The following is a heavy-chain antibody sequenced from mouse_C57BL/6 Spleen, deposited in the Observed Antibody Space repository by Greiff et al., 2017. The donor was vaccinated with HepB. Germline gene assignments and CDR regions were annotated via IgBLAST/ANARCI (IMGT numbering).Heavy chain of an antibody. Sequence: VQLQQSGPELVKPGASVKISCKASGYTFTDYYMNWVKQSHGKSLEWIGDINPNNGGTSYNQKFKGKATLTVDKSSSTAYMELRSLTSEDSAVYYCARSRGLLDYWGQGTTLTVSS. J-gene: IGHJ2*01. CDR1: GYTFTDYY. CDR2: INPNNGGT. CDR3: ARSRGLLDY. V-gene: IGHV1-26*01. D-gene: IGHD2-3*01.